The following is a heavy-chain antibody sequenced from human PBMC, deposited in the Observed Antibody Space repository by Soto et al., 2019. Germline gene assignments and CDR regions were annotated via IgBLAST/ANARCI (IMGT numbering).Heavy chain of an antibody. CDR1: GDTFTTYD. V-gene: IGHV1-8*01. Sequence: RASVKVSCKASGDTFTTYDINWVRQATGHGLEWMGWINPNSGNIGYAQRFQGRVTMTRVTAIRTAYMEVSSLRSDDTAVYYCARGRASGSYYLLDYWGQGALVTVSS. D-gene: IGHD3-10*01. J-gene: IGHJ4*02. CDR3: ARGRASGSYYLLDY. CDR2: INPNSGNI.